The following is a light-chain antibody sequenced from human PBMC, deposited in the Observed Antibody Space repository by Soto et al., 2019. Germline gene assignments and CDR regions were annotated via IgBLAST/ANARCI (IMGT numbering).Light chain of an antibody. CDR1: QGITND. Sequence: DIQMPQSPSSLSASVGDRVTITCRASQGITNDLGWYQQKPGKAPKRLIYAASSLQSGVPSRFSGGGSGTEFPLTISSLQTEDFATYYCLQHNTYPFTFGPGTKVDIK. J-gene: IGKJ3*01. CDR2: AAS. CDR3: LQHNTYPFT. V-gene: IGKV1-17*01.